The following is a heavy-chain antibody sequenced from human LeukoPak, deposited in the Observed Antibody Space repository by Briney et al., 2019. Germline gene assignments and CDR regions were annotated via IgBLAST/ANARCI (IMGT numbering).Heavy chain of an antibody. J-gene: IGHJ4*02. CDR3: ARVDVTFGLIGDY. D-gene: IGHD2-21*02. CDR2: INPSDGST. CDR1: GYTFSSYF. V-gene: IGHV1-46*01. Sequence: ASVKVSCKASGYTFSSYFMHLVRQAPGQGLEWMGIINPSDGSTSYARELQGRVTMTRDTSTGTVYMELSGLRSEDTAVYYCARVDVTFGLIGDYWVQGTLVTVSS.